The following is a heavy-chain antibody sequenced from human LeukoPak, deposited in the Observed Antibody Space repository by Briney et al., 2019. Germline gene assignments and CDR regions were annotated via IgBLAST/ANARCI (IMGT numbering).Heavy chain of an antibody. D-gene: IGHD6-19*01. CDR2: ISSSSSYI. Sequence: GGSLRLSCAASGFTFSSYSMNWVRQAPGKGLEWVSSISSSSSYIYYADSVKGRFTISRDNAKNSLYLQMNSLRAEDTAVYYCARKSGYSSGWYGWFDSWGQGTLVTVSS. V-gene: IGHV3-21*01. CDR1: GFTFSSYS. J-gene: IGHJ5*01. CDR3: ARKSGYSSGWYGWFDS.